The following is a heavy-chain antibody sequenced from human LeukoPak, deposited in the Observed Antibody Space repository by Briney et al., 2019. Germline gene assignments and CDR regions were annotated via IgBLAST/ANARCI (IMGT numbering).Heavy chain of an antibody. J-gene: IGHJ4*02. CDR3: AKGTSDYDASDPLDF. CDR1: GFTFSSYR. Sequence: GGSLRLSCAASGFTFSSYRMNWVRQAPGKGLEWVSSISSRSSYIYYADSLKGRFTISRDQSKSTVYLQMTSLRAEDTAVFYCAKGTSDYDASDPLDFWGQGTLVTVSS. D-gene: IGHD3-16*01. CDR2: ISSRSSYI. V-gene: IGHV3-21*04.